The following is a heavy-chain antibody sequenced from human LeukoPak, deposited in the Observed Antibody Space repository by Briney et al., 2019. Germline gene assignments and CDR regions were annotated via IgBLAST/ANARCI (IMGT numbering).Heavy chain of an antibody. Sequence: GGSLRLSCAASGFTFSSYWMSWVRQAPGKGLEWVANIKQDGSEKYYVDSVKGRFTISRDNAKNSLYLQMNSLRAEDTAVYYCARQRRQVEWLVRGGSYYYYMDVWGKGTTVTISS. D-gene: IGHD6-19*01. CDR1: GFTFSSYW. CDR2: IKQDGSEK. V-gene: IGHV3-7*01. CDR3: ARQRRQVEWLVRGGSYYYYMDV. J-gene: IGHJ6*03.